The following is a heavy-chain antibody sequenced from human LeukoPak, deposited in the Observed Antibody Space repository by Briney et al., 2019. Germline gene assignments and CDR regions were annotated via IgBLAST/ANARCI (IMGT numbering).Heavy chain of an antibody. CDR2: IYYSGST. CDR3: ARVTYYYDSSGYNPCFDY. Sequence: SETLSLTCTVSGGSISSSSYYWGWIRQPPGKGLEWIGSIYYSGSTYYNPSLKSRVTISVDTSKNQFSLKLSSVTAADTAVYYCARVTYYYDSSGYNPCFDYWGQGTLVTVSS. D-gene: IGHD3-22*01. J-gene: IGHJ4*02. CDR1: GGSISSSSYY. V-gene: IGHV4-39*07.